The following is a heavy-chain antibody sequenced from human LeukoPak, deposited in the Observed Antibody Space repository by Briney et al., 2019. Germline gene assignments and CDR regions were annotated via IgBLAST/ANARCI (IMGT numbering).Heavy chain of an antibody. V-gene: IGHV4-61*01. CDR2: MSYTGIS. CDR3: ARGDTVMGDP. CDR1: GGSISSSSYY. J-gene: IGHJ5*02. D-gene: IGHD2-15*01. Sequence: SETLSLTCTVSGGSISSSSYYWSWIRQSPGKGLEWIGFMSYTGISSYNPSLRSRVTISIDTSENQFSLKLDSVTAADTAVYYCARGDTVMGDPWGQGTLVTVSS.